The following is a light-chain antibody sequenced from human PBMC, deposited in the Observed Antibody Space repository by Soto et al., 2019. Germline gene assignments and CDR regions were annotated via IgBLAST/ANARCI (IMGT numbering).Light chain of an antibody. J-gene: IGKJ5*01. CDR3: QQRSNWIT. Sequence: EIVFDPASAPLLLSPGERATLSCRASQNIVNYLAWYQQKPGQAPRLLIYDASNRATGIPARFSGSGSETDFTLTISSLEPEDFGVYYCQQRSNWITFGQGTRLEIK. CDR1: QNIVNY. V-gene: IGKV3-11*01. CDR2: DAS.